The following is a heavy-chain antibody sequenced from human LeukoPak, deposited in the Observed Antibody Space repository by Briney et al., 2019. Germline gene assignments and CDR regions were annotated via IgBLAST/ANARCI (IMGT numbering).Heavy chain of an antibody. D-gene: IGHD4-17*01. CDR1: GFTFDDYA. J-gene: IGHJ4*02. V-gene: IGHV3-9*01. CDR2: ISWNSGSI. CDR3: AKDYYGDYGPFDY. Sequence: GRSLRLSCAASGFTFDDYAMHWVRQAPGKGLEWVSGISWNSGSIGYADSVKGRFTISRDNAKNSLYLQMNSLRAEDTASYYCAKDYYGDYGPFDYWGQGTLVTVSS.